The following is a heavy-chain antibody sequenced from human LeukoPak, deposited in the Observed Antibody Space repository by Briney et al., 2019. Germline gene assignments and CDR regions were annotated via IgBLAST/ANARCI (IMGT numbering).Heavy chain of an antibody. V-gene: IGHV3-7*03. J-gene: IGHJ4*02. Sequence: GGSLRLSCAVSGFTFSSYWMSWVRQAPGKGLEWVANIKQDGSEKYYADSVKGRFTISRDNAKNSLYLQMNSLRAEDTAVYYCARGGLRIDYWGQGTLVTVSS. CDR3: ARGGLRIDY. CDR2: IKQDGSEK. CDR1: GFTFSSYW. D-gene: IGHD4-17*01.